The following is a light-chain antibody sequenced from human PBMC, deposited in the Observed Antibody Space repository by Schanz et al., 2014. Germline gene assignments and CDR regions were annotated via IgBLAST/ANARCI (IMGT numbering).Light chain of an antibody. CDR1: SSNIGSNF. CDR3: GTWDTSLSAWV. Sequence: QSVLTQPPSVSGAPGQRVTISCSGSSSNIGSNFVSWYQQLPGTAPKLLIYDNDKRPSGIPDRFSGSKSGTSATLGITGLQTGDEADYYCGTWDTSLSAWVFGGGTKLTVL. J-gene: IGLJ3*02. CDR2: DND. V-gene: IGLV1-51*01.